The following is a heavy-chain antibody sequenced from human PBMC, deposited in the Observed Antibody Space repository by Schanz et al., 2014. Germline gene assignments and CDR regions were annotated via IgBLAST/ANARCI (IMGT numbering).Heavy chain of an antibody. V-gene: IGHV3-15*01. J-gene: IGHJ5*02. Sequence: VHLLESGGGFVEPGGSLRLSCAASGFTFSDYYMSWIRQAPGKGLEWLGRIKSKTDGETTDYAAPVKGRFSISRDDSQSTLYLQMNSLKIEDTAVYYCATASSPVREAGAGSSFHLWGQGTLVTVSP. D-gene: IGHD6-13*01. CDR2: IKSKTDGETT. CDR1: GFTFSDYY. CDR3: ATASSPVREAGAGSSFHL.